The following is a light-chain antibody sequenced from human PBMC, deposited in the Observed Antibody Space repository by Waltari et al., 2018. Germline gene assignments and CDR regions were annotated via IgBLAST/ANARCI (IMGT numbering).Light chain of an antibody. J-gene: IGKJ1*01. CDR3: QQSYDDPRT. CDR2: AAS. V-gene: IGKV1-39*01. CDR1: QRISSY. Sequence: DIQMTQSPSSLSASVGDRVTITCRASQRISSYLNWYQQKPGKAPKLLIYAASSLQSGVPSRFSGSGSGTDFTLTISSLQPVDFATYYCQQSYDDPRTFGQGTKVEI.